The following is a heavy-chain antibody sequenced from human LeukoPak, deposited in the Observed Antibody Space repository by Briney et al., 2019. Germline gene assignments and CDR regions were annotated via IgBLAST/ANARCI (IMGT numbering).Heavy chain of an antibody. CDR1: GFTITDYY. J-gene: IGHJ3*01. V-gene: IGHV1-2*02. CDR2: INPNSGGT. D-gene: IGHD1-1*01. Sequence: ASVKVSCTASGFTITDYYMHWVRQAPGQGLEWMGWINPNSGGTIYAQKFQGRVTMTRDTSISTAYMELNRLRSDDTALYYCARVASTTRRHDAFDLWGQGTMVTVSS. CDR3: ARVASTTRRHDAFDL.